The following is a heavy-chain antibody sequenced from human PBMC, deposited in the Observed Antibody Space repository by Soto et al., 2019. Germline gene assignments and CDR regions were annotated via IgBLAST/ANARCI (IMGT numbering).Heavy chain of an antibody. D-gene: IGHD3-16*01. Sequence: QVQVVQSGDEVKETGASVRVSCKTSGYSFTAYGISWVRQAPGQGLEWMGWISCYNGKTKYAQKVQGRVTMTTDTSTSTGYREVRRRRFDVTAIYYCAKDAPPPKLQFWGGPNYASNGMDAGGQGTTATFSS. J-gene: IGHJ6*02. CDR1: GYSFTAYG. CDR2: ISCYNGKT. CDR3: AKDAPPPKLQFWGGPNYASNGMDA. V-gene: IGHV1-18*01.